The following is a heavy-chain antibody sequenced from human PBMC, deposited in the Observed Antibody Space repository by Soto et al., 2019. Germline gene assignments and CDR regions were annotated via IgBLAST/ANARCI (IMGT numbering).Heavy chain of an antibody. CDR3: TRDRDSYYDFWSGYYPYYYGMDV. V-gene: IGHV3-49*03. CDR1: GFGFSDYY. CDR2: ISGSSTTK. J-gene: IGHJ6*02. D-gene: IGHD3-3*01. Sequence: PGGSLRLSCAASGFGFSDYYMTWIRQAPGKGLECVSYISGSSTTKYYAASVKGRFTISRDDSKSIAYLQMNSLKTEDTAVYYCTRDRDSYYDFWSGYYPYYYGMDVWGQGTTVTVSS.